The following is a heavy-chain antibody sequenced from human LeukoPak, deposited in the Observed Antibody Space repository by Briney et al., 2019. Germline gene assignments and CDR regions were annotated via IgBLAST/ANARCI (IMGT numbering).Heavy chain of an antibody. V-gene: IGHV1-24*01. D-gene: IGHD4-23*01. CDR1: GYTLSELS. CDR2: FDPEDGET. J-gene: IGHJ5*02. Sequence: GASVKVSCKVSGYTLSELSMHWVRQAPGKGLEWMGGFDPEDGETIHAQKFQGRVTMTEDTSTDTAYMELSSLRSEDTAVYYCVIGRDYGGNFLWFDPWGQGTLVTVSS. CDR3: VIGRDYGGNFLWFDP.